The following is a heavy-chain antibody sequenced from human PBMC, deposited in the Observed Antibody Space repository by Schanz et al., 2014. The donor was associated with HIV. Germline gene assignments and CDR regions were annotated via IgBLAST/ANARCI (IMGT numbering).Heavy chain of an antibody. V-gene: IGHV3-33*01. CDR2: IWYDGSNK. D-gene: IGHD3-10*01. J-gene: IGHJ4*02. CDR3: ARVFGRTYGLPDY. CDR1: GFTFSNYG. Sequence: QVQLAESGGGVVQPGRSLRLSCTASGFTFSNYGMHWVRQAPGKGLEWVAAIWYDGSNKFYADSVKGRVTISRDNARTSLYLQRNSLRAEDTAVYYCARVFGRTYGLPDYWGQGTLVTVSP.